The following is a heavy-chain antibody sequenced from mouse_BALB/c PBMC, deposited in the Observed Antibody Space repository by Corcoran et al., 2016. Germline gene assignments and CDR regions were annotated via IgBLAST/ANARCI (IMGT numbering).Heavy chain of an antibody. Sequence: QIQLVQSGPELKKPGETVKISCKASGYTFTNYGMNWVKQAPGKGLKWMGWINTDTGEPTYADDFKGRFAFSLETSASTAYLQINNLKNEDTATYVCAITTVVDYWGQGTTLTVSS. J-gene: IGHJ2*01. D-gene: IGHD1-1*01. CDR1: GYTFTNYG. CDR3: AITTVVDY. V-gene: IGHV9-3-1*01. CDR2: INTDTGEP.